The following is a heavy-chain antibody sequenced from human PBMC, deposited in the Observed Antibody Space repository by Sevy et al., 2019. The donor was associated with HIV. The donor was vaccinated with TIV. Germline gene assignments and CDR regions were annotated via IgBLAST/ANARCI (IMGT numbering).Heavy chain of an antibody. Sequence: SETLSLTCTVSGGSISSYYWNWIRQPPGKGLEWIGYIYYSGTSYNPSLKSRVTISADTSKNQFSLKLSSVTAADTAVYYCARGFLECLPSGMDVWGQGTTVTVSS. CDR1: GGSISSYY. CDR2: IYYSGT. J-gene: IGHJ6*02. D-gene: IGHD3-3*01. V-gene: IGHV4-59*01. CDR3: ARGFLECLPSGMDV.